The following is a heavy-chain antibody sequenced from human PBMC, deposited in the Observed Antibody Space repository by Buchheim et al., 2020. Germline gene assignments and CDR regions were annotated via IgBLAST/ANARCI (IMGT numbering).Heavy chain of an antibody. V-gene: IGHV3-30*18. D-gene: IGHD3-22*01. J-gene: IGHJ4*02. Sequence: VQLVESGGDFVKPGGSLRLSCAASGFTFSNVWMSWVRQAPGKGLEWVAVISYDGSNKYYADSVKGRFTISRDNSKNTLYLQMNSLRAEDTAVYYCAKDHRVYYYDSSGYYYYFDYWGQGTL. CDR1: GFTFSNVW. CDR2: ISYDGSNK. CDR3: AKDHRVYYYDSSGYYYYFDY.